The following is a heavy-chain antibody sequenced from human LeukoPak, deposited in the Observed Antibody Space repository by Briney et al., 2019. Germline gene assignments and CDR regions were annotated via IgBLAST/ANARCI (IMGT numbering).Heavy chain of an antibody. Sequence: GGSLRLSCAASGNYWMHWVRQAPGKGLEWVSSINSSSSYIYYADSVKGRFTISRDNAKNSLYLQMNSLRAEDTAVYYCARGYCSGGSCYPTDYWGQGTLVTVSS. V-gene: IGHV3-21*01. J-gene: IGHJ4*02. CDR1: GNYW. D-gene: IGHD2-15*01. CDR2: INSSSSYI. CDR3: ARGYCSGGSCYPTDY.